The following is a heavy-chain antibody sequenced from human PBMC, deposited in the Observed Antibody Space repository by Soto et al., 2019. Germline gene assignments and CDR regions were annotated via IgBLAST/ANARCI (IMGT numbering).Heavy chain of an antibody. CDR1: GFTFSSYA. D-gene: IGHD2-15*01. J-gene: IGHJ4*02. CDR2: VSIGGST. V-gene: IGHV3-23*01. CDR3: ANRRGAGGHFDY. Sequence: DVQLLESGGGLVQPEGSLRLSCAASGFTFSSYAMGWVRQGPGKGLEWVAVVSIGGSTHYADSVRGRFTISRDNSKNILSLQLNFLTAEDTSVYFCANRRGAGGHFDYWGQGALVTVSS.